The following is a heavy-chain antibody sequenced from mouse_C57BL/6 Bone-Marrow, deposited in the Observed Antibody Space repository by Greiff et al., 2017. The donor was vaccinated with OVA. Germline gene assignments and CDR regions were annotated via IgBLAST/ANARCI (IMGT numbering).Heavy chain of an antibody. V-gene: IGHV5-12*01. CDR3: ARHGGTDYFDY. Sequence: EVMLVDSGGGLVQPGGSLKLSCAASGFTFSDYYMYWVRQTPEKRLEWVAYISNGGGSPYYPDTVKGRFTISRDNAKNTLYLQKSRLKSEDTAMYYCARHGGTDYFDYWGQGTTLTVSS. J-gene: IGHJ2*01. CDR2: ISNGGGSP. D-gene: IGHD3-3*01. CDR1: GFTFSDYY.